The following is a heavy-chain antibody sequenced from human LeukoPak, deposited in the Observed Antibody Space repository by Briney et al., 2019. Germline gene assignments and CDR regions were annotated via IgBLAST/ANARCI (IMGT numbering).Heavy chain of an antibody. CDR3: ARDSGYNAFDY. J-gene: IGHJ4*02. V-gene: IGHV3-7*05. CDR1: GFTVSSNY. D-gene: IGHD5-12*01. Sequence: GGSLRLSCAASGFTVSSNYMAWVRQAPGRGLEWVANINQDGSAKTCVDSVKGRFTISRDNAKNSLYLQMNSLRAEDTAVYYCARDSGYNAFDYWGQGTLVTVSS. CDR2: INQDGSAK.